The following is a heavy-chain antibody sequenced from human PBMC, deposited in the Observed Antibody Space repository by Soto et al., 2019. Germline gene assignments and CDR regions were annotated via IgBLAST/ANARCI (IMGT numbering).Heavy chain of an antibody. D-gene: IGHD3-3*01. CDR3: ARENYEPNYYYGMDV. CDR2: IYSGGST. Sequence: GGSLRLSCAASGFTVSSNYMSWVRQAPGKGLEWVSVIYSGGSTYYADSVKGRFTISRDNSKNTLYLQMNSLRAEDTAVYYCARENYEPNYYYGMDVWGQGTTVTVSS. V-gene: IGHV3-53*01. CDR1: GFTVSSNY. J-gene: IGHJ6*02.